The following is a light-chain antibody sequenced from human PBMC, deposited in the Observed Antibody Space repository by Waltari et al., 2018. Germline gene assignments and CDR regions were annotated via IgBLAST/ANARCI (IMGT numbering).Light chain of an antibody. J-gene: IGLJ1*01. CDR1: NIESKS. CDR2: YDS. Sequence: SYVLTQPPSVSVAPGKPASITCGGNNIESKSVHWYQQKPGQAPILVISYDSDRPSGIPERFSGSNSGNTATLTISRVEAGDEADYYCQVWDANTDPGVFGTGTEVTVL. CDR3: QVWDANTDPGV. V-gene: IGLV3-21*04.